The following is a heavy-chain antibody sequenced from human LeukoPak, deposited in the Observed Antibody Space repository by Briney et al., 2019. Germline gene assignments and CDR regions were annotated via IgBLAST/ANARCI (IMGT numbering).Heavy chain of an antibody. CDR2: IYTSGST. D-gene: IGHD3-10*01. CDR1: GYSISSSYY. Sequence: SETLSLTCTVSGYSISSSYYWSWIRQPAGKGLEWIGRIYTSGSTNYNPSLKSRVTMSVDTSKNQFSLKLSSVTAADTAVYYCARDRYYYGSGSYWWFDPWGQGTLVTVSS. V-gene: IGHV4-4*07. J-gene: IGHJ5*02. CDR3: ARDRYYYGSGSYWWFDP.